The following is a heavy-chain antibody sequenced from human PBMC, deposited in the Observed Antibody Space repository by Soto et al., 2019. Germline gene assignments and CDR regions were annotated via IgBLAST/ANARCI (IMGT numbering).Heavy chain of an antibody. V-gene: IGHV1-46*03. CDR3: ASETTVTTTLNAFDI. J-gene: IGHJ3*02. CDR1: GYTFTSYY. CDR2: INPSGGST. Sequence: ASVKVSCKASGYTFTSYYMHWVRQAPGQGLEWMGIINPSGGSTSYAQKFQGRVTMTRDTSTSTVYMELSSLRSEDTAVYYCASETTVTTTLNAFDIWGQGTMVTVS. D-gene: IGHD4-17*01.